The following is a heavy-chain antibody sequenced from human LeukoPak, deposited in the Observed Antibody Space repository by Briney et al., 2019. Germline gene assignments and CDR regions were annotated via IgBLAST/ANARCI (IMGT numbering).Heavy chain of an antibody. D-gene: IGHD5-18*01. CDR3: ATVGYSYGYFFDY. CDR1: GYTLTELS. CDR2: FDPEDGET. J-gene: IGHJ4*02. Sequence: EASVKVSCKVSGYTLTELSMHWVRQAPGKGLGWMGGFDPEDGETIYAQKFQGRVTMTEDTSTDTAYMELSSLRSEDTAVYYCATVGYSYGYFFDYWGQGTLVTVSS. V-gene: IGHV1-24*01.